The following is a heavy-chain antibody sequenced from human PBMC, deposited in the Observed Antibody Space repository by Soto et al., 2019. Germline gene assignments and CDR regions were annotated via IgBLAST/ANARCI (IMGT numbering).Heavy chain of an antibody. V-gene: IGHV1-69*08. J-gene: IGHJ3*02. D-gene: IGHD4-17*01. CDR1: GGTFSSYT. Sequence: QVQLVQSGAEVKKPGSSVKVSCKASGGTFSSYTINWVRQAPGQGLEWMGRIIPIPGIASYAQKFQGRLTITADKSTSTAYMGLSSLRSEDTAVYYCARDYGDYVDAFDIWGQGTMVTVSS. CDR2: IIPIPGIA. CDR3: ARDYGDYVDAFDI.